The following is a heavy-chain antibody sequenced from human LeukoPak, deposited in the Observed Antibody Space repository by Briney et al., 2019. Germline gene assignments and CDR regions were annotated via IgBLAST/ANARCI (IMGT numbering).Heavy chain of an antibody. D-gene: IGHD3-22*01. Sequence: GGSLRLSCAASGFTFSSYWMSWVRQAPGKGLEWVAVISYDGSNKYYADSVKGRFTISRDNSKNTLYLQMNSLRAEDTAVYYCARDEDYYDSSGYYSYFDYWGQGTLVTVSS. J-gene: IGHJ4*02. CDR3: ARDEDYYDSSGYYSYFDY. CDR2: ISYDGSNK. CDR1: GFTFSSYW. V-gene: IGHV3-30-3*01.